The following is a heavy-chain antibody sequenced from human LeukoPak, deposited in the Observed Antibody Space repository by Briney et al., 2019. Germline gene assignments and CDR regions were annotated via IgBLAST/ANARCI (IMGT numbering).Heavy chain of an antibody. D-gene: IGHD3-10*01. V-gene: IGHV4-4*07. CDR1: GRSIRSYY. CDR2: VYLTGYT. Sequence: SETLSLTCTVSGRSIRSYYWNWIRQPAGKGLEWIGRVYLTGYTNYNPSLKSRVTMSVDTSKNQFSLRLSSVTAADTAVYYCARGLGVRGLPQDSYYNGMEVWGQGTTVTVPS. CDR3: ARGLGVRGLPQDSYYNGMEV. J-gene: IGHJ6*02.